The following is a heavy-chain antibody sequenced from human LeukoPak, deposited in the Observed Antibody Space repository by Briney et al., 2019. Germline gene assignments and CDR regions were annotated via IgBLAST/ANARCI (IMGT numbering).Heavy chain of an antibody. CDR2: IIPILGIA. CDR1: GGTFSSYA. D-gene: IGHD5-12*01. Sequence: VKVSCKASGGTFSSYAISWVRQAPGQGLEWMGRIIPILGIANYAQKFQGGVTITADKSTSTAYMELSSLRSEDTAVYYCARDGHSGYDFAGYWGQGTLVTVSS. CDR3: ARDGHSGYDFAGY. J-gene: IGHJ4*02. V-gene: IGHV1-69*04.